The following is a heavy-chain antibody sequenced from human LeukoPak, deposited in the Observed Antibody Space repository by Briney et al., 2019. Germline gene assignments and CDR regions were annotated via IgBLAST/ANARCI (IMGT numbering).Heavy chain of an antibody. CDR2: ISPSGGAI. CDR1: GFTVSSNY. Sequence: PGGSLRLSCAASGFTVSSNYMSWVRQAPGKGLEWVSYISPSGGAIYYADSVKGRFTISRDNAKNSLYLQMNSLRAEDTAVYYCARGHYGLDVWGQGTTVTVSS. V-gene: IGHV3-11*01. J-gene: IGHJ6*02. CDR3: ARGHYGLDV.